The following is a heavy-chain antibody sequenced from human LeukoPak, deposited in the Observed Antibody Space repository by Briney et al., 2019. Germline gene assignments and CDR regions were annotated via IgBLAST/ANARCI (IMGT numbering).Heavy chain of an antibody. CDR1: GFTFSKAW. Sequence: GGSLRLSCAASGFTFSKAWMSWVRQAPGEGLEWVGRIKTQSDGERTDYAAPVKGRFIISRDDSKNTVFLQMNSLKIEDTAIYYSEGDYQYFDSWGPGTLVTVSS. V-gene: IGHV3-15*01. CDR3: EGDYQYFDS. CDR2: IKTQSDGERT. J-gene: IGHJ4*02. D-gene: IGHD2-2*01.